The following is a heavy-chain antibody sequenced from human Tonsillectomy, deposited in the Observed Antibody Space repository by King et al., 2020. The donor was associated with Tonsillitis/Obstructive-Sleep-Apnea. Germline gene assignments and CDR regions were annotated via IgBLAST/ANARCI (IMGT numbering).Heavy chain of an antibody. CDR2: ISGSGGST. J-gene: IGHJ4*02. V-gene: IGHV3-23*04. CDR3: AKGTVLRFLEWLSYFDY. Sequence: VQLVESGGGLVQPGGSLRLSCAASGFTFSSYAMSWVRQAPGKGLEWVSAISGSGGSTYYADSVKGRFTISRDNSKNTLYLQMNSLRAEDTAVYYCAKGTVLRFLEWLSYFDYWGQGTLLTLSS. D-gene: IGHD3-3*01. CDR1: GFTFSSYA.